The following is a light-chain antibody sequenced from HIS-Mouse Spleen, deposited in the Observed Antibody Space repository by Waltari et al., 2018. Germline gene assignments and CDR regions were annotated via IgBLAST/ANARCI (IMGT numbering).Light chain of an antibody. CDR2: AAS. Sequence: DIQLTQSPSFLSASVGDRVTITCRASQGISSYLAWYQQKPGKAPKLLIYAASTLQSGVPSRFSGSGSGTEFTPTISSLQPEDFATYYCQQLNIYPPTFGQGTKVEIK. J-gene: IGKJ1*01. CDR1: QGISSY. V-gene: IGKV1-9*01. CDR3: QQLNIYPPT.